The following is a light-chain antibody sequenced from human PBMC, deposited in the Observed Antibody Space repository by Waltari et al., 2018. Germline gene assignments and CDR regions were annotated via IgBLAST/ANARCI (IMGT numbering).Light chain of an antibody. CDR1: QNIASW. Sequence: DIQMTQSPSTLAASVGDRVTITRRTRQNIASWVAWYQHKPGKAPNLLIYKASTLESGVPSRFSGSGSGTVFTLTISSLRPDDFATYYCQQYNSYSALTFGGGTRVEIK. V-gene: IGKV1-5*03. CDR3: QQYNSYSALT. J-gene: IGKJ4*01. CDR2: KAS.